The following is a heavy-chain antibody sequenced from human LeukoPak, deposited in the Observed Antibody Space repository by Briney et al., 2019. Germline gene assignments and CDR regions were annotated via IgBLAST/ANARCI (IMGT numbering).Heavy chain of an antibody. D-gene: IGHD3-3*01. CDR3: ARARKTFGVVVSPSNYFDQ. Sequence: SETLSLTCAVYGGSFTGFYWNWVRQTPEKGLEWIGEIDNSGTTNYNPSLKSRLTISVDTPKTQFSLHLTSVTAADTAVYYCARARKTFGVVVSPSNYFDQWGQGTLVAVSS. V-gene: IGHV4-34*01. CDR1: GGSFTGFY. CDR2: IDNSGTT. J-gene: IGHJ4*02.